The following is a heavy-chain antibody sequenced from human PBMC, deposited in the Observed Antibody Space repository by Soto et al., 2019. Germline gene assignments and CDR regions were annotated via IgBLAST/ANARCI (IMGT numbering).Heavy chain of an antibody. V-gene: IGHV3-30-3*01. CDR2: ISYDGSNK. CDR3: ARDSSGAYALAKDAFDI. J-gene: IGHJ3*02. CDR1: GFTFSSYA. Sequence: QVQLVESGGGVVQPGRSLRLSCAASGFTFSSYAMHWVRQAPGKGLEWVAVISYDGSNKYYADSVKGRFTISRDNSKNTLYLQMNSLRAEDTAVYYCARDSSGAYALAKDAFDIWGQGTMVTVSS. D-gene: IGHD6-19*01.